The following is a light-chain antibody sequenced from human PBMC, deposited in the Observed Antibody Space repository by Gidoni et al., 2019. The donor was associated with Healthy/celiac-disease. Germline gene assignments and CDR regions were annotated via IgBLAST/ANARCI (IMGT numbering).Light chain of an antibody. V-gene: IGLV3-21*03. Sequence: SSVLTQPPSVSVAPGKTARITWGGNNIGSKSVHWYQQKPGQAPVLVVYDDSDRRSGIPERFSGSNSGNTATLTISRVEAGDEADYYCQVWDSSSDHLPWVFGGGTKLTVL. J-gene: IGLJ3*02. CDR1: NIGSKS. CDR3: QVWDSSSDHLPWV. CDR2: DDS.